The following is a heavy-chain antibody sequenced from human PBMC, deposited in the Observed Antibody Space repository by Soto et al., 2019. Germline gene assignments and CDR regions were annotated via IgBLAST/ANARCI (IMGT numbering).Heavy chain of an antibody. D-gene: IGHD3-10*01. V-gene: IGHV4-59*01. CDR1: GGSISSFY. CDR3: ARTYGRNFDY. J-gene: IGHJ4*02. CDR2: IYYSGST. Sequence: SETLSLICTVSGGSISSFYWSLIRQPPGKGLEWIGYIYYSGSTNYNPSLKSRVTISVDTSKNQFSLKLSSVTAADTALYYCARTYGRNFDYWGQGTLVTVSS.